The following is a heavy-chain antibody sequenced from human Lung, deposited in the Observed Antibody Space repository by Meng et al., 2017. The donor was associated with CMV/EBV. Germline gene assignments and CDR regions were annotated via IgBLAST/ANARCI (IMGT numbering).Heavy chain of an antibody. V-gene: IGHV3-53*01. D-gene: IGHD2-2*01. CDR1: GFTVSSNY. J-gene: IGHJ6*02. Sequence: ESLKISCAASGFTVSSNYMSWVRQAPGKGLEWVSVIYSGGSTYYADSVKGRFTISRDNSKNKLYLQMNSLRDEDTAVYYCARNNCSSTRCHSLYYYGMAVWGQGTRVTVSS. CDR3: ARNNCSSTRCHSLYYYGMAV. CDR2: IYSGGST.